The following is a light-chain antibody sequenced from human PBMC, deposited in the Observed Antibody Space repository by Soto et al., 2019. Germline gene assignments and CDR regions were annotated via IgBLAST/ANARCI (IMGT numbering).Light chain of an antibody. Sequence: DIVLTQSPCTLSLSPGERATLSWRASQSVSSNLAWYQQKPGQAPRLLVYGASSRATGIPDRFSGSGSRTDFTLTISSLQSEDFAVYYCQQYNNWPPSITFGQGTRLEIK. J-gene: IGKJ5*01. V-gene: IGKV3D-15*01. CDR3: QQYNNWPPSIT. CDR1: QSVSSN. CDR2: GAS.